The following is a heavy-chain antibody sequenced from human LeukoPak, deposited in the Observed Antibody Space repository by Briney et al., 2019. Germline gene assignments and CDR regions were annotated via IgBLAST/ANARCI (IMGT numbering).Heavy chain of an antibody. J-gene: IGHJ4*02. D-gene: IGHD2-15*01. CDR2: IYFSGST. CDR3: ARGVVAAPQTFDY. CDR1: GGSISS. Sequence: SETLSLTCTVSGGSISSFYWSWFYWSWIRQPPGKGLEWIGYIYFSGSTNYNPSLKSRVTISVDTSKNQFSLKLSSVTAADTAVYYCARGVVAAPQTFDYWGQGILVSVSS. V-gene: IGHV4-61*08.